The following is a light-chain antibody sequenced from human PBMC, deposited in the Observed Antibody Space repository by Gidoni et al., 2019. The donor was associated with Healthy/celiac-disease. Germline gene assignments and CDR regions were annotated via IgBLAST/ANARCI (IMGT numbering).Light chain of an antibody. V-gene: IGKV1-5*03. CDR1: QSLSSW. CDR3: QQYNSYSRT. CDR2: KAS. Sequence: DIQMTQSPSTMSASVGDRVTITWRASQSLSSWLAWYQQKPGKAPKLLIYKASSLESGVPSRFSGSGSGTEFTLTISSLQPDDFSPYSCQQYNSYSRTFGQGTKLEIK. J-gene: IGKJ2*01.